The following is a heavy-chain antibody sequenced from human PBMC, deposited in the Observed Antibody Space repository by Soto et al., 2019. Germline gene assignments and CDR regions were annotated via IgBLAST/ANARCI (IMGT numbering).Heavy chain of an antibody. CDR2: ISSSSSYT. J-gene: IGHJ5*02. CDR3: ARLGARGYSSSWYWFDP. CDR1: GFTFSDYY. Sequence: GGSLRLSCAASGFTFSDYYMSWIRQAPGKGLEWVSYISSSSSYTNYADSVKGRFTISRDNAKNSLYLQMNSLRAEDTAVYYCARLGARGYSSSWYWFDPWGHGT. D-gene: IGHD6-13*01. V-gene: IGHV3-11*03.